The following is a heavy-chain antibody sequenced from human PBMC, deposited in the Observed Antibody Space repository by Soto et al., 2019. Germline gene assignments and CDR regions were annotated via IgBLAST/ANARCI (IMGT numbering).Heavy chain of an antibody. D-gene: IGHD3-10*01. J-gene: IGHJ4*02. Sequence: QLQLQESGPRLVKPSETLSLTCTVSGDSISSNNYYWGWIRQPPGKGLEWIGSMYHSGNTYHNPSRKSRVPISVDDSKNHVSLNLRTVTPAAAAVYDCARHRGPTGPNYWGQGTLVTGFS. CDR1: GDSISSNNYY. CDR3: ARHRGPTGPNY. CDR2: MYHSGNT. V-gene: IGHV4-39*01.